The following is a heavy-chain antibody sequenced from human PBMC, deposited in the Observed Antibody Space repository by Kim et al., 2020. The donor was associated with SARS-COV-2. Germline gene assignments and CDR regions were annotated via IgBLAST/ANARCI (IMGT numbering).Heavy chain of an antibody. CDR1: GFTFSSCW. CDR2: IKEDGNEK. J-gene: IGHJ4*02. Sequence: GGSLRLSCVASGFTFSSCWMSWVRQAPGKGLEWVANIKEDGNEKYYVDSVMGRFTISRDNAKNSLYLQMNSLRAEDTAVYYCARAAAAGTVDVWGQGTVVTVS. D-gene: IGHD6-13*01. CDR3: ARAAAAGTVDV. V-gene: IGHV3-7*03.